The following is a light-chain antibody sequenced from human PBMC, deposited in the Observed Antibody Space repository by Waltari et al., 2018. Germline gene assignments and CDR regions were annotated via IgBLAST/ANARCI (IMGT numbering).Light chain of an antibody. CDR3: CSYAGAYTLGV. J-gene: IGLJ1*01. V-gene: IGLV2-11*01. CDR1: SSDVGGYYF. Sequence: QSALTQPRSVSGSPGQSVTISCTGTSSDVGGYYFVSLYQQHPGKAPKLLIYDVSKRPSGVPDHFSGSKSGNTASLTISGLQAEDEADYFCCSYAGAYTLGVFGTGTKVTVL. CDR2: DVS.